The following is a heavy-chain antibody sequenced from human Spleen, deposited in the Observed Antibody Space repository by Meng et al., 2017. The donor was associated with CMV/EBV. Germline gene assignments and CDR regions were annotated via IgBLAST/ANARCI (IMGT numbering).Heavy chain of an antibody. CDR2: ISFSGSTI. CDR1: GFTFSSYS. V-gene: IGHV3-48*04. Sequence: GESLKISCAASGFTFSSYSMNWVRQAPGKGLEWVSYISFSGSTIYYADSVKGRFTISRDNAKNSLYLQMNSLRAEDTAVYYCARDGNSGYDWRNWGQGTLVTVSS. CDR3: ARDGNSGYDWRN. D-gene: IGHD5-12*01. J-gene: IGHJ4*02.